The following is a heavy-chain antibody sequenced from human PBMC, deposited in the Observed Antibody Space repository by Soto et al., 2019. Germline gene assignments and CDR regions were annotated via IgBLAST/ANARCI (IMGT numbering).Heavy chain of an antibody. Sequence: SETLSLTCTVSGGSISSGGYYWSWIHQHPGKGLEWIGYIYYSGSTYYNPSLKSRVTISVDTSKNQFSLKLSSVTAADTAVYYCARGSRYFFGLNWFDPWGQGTLVTVSS. D-gene: IGHD3-9*01. CDR3: ARGSRYFFGLNWFDP. J-gene: IGHJ5*02. V-gene: IGHV4-31*03. CDR2: IYYSGST. CDR1: GGSISSGGYY.